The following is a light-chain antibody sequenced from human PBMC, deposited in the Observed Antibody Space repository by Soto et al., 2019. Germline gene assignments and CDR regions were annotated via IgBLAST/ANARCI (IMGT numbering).Light chain of an antibody. Sequence: QSALTKPASVSGSPGQSITISCTGTSSDVGGYNFVSWYQQHPGKAHKLMIYEVSNRPSGVSNRFSGSKSGNTASLTISGRQAEDEADYSCSSYTSSSTHGVFGGGTQLTVL. CDR1: SSDVGGYNF. CDR3: SSYTSSSTHGV. V-gene: IGLV2-14*01. CDR2: EVS. J-gene: IGLJ2*01.